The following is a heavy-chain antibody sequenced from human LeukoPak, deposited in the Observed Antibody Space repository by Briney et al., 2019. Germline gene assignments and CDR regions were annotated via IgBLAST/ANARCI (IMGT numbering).Heavy chain of an antibody. J-gene: IGHJ6*03. CDR3: AKETSPRIAAAATDYYYYMDV. CDR2: ISWDGGST. D-gene: IGHD6-13*01. Sequence: GGSLRLSCAASGFTFSTHWMSWVRQAPGKGLEWVSLISWDGGSTYYADSVKGRFTISRDNSKNSLYLQMNSLRTEDTALYYCAKETSPRIAAAATDYYYYMDVWGKGTTVTVSS. CDR1: GFTFSTHW. V-gene: IGHV3-43*01.